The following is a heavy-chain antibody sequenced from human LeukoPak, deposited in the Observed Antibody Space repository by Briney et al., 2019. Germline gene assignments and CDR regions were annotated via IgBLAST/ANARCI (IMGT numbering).Heavy chain of an antibody. CDR2: ISPTSTST. CDR3: AREFGVGATYYFDY. Sequence: GGSLRLSCAASGFTFSSYSLNWVRQAPGKGLEWVSYISPTSTSTYYADSVKGRFTISRDNSKNTLYLQMNSLRAEDTAVYYCAREFGVGATYYFDYWGQGTLVTVSS. CDR1: GFTFSSYS. D-gene: IGHD1-26*01. J-gene: IGHJ4*02. V-gene: IGHV3-48*01.